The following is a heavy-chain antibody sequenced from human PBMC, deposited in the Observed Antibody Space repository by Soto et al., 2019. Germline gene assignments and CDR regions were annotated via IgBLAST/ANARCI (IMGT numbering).Heavy chain of an antibody. J-gene: IGHJ4*02. Sequence: ASVKVSCKASGYTFTSYGISWVRQAPGQGLEWMGWISAYNGNTNYAQKLQGRVTMTTDTSTSTAYMELRSLRSDDTAVYYCARVPLIVVVPADYFDYWGQGTLVTSP. V-gene: IGHV1-18*04. D-gene: IGHD2-2*01. CDR2: ISAYNGNT. CDR1: GYTFTSYG. CDR3: ARVPLIVVVPADYFDY.